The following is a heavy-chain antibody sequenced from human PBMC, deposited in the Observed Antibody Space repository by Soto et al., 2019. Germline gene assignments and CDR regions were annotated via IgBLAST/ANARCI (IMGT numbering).Heavy chain of an antibody. CDR1: GGTFSSYA. D-gene: IGHD1-1*01. CDR3: ARDSVWTGTTNWFDP. Sequence: QVQLVQSGAEVKKPGSSVKVSCKASGGTFSSYAISWVRQAPGQGLEWMGGIIPIFGTANYAQKFQGRVTITADESTSTAYMELSILRSEDTAVYYCARDSVWTGTTNWFDPWGQGTLVTVSS. V-gene: IGHV1-69*01. J-gene: IGHJ5*02. CDR2: IIPIFGTA.